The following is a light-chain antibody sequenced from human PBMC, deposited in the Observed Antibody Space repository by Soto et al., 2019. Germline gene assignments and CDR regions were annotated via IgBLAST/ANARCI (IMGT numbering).Light chain of an antibody. V-gene: IGLV2-14*01. CDR3: SSYTSSSTRV. CDR1: SSDIGRYNY. Sequence: QSALTQPASVSGSPGQSITISCTGTSSDIGRYNYVSWYQQYPGKAPKFMIYDVSNRPSGVSNRFSGSKSGNTASLTISGLQAEDEADYYCSSYTSSSTRVFGTGTKVTVL. CDR2: DVS. J-gene: IGLJ1*01.